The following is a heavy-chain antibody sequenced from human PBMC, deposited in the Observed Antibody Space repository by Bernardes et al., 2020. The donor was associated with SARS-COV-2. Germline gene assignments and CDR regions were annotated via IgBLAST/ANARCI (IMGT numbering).Heavy chain of an antibody. CDR2: IYYSGST. CDR1: GDSISSGTFY. J-gene: IGHJ5*02. D-gene: IGHD6-19*01. CDR3: ARGVGGSGWYQYNWFDP. Sequence: SETLSLTCTVSGDSISSGTFYWSWIRQHPGTGLECIGYIYYSGSTYSDPSLRSRLTISVDTSKNQFSLKLSSVTAADTAVYYCARGVGGSGWYQYNWFDPWGQGTLVTVSS. V-gene: IGHV4-30-4*08.